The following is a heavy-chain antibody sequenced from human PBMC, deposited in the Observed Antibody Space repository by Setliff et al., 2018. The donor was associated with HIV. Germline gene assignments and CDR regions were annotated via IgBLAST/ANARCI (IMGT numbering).Heavy chain of an antibody. CDR1: GGSIRSHY. J-gene: IGHJ5*02. CDR2: IYYSGST. D-gene: IGHD3-3*01. CDR3: ARLRGSYDFSNWFDP. Sequence: LSLTCTVSGGSIRSHYWSWIRQPPGRRLEWIGYIYYSGSTNYNPSLKSRVTISVDTAKNQFSLKLSSVTAADTAVYYCARLRGSYDFSNWFDPWGQGTQVTVSS. V-gene: IGHV4-59*11.